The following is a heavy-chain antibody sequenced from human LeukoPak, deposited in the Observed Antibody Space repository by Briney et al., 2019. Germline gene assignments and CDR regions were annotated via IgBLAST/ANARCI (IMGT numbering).Heavy chain of an antibody. D-gene: IGHD5-12*01. V-gene: IGHV3-48*03. CDR1: GFTFSSYE. CDR3: ARETPPGNSGYDWSEGNFDY. Sequence: GGSLRLSCAASGFTFSSYEMNWVRQAPGKGLEWVSYISSSGSTIYYADSVKGRFTISRDNAKNSLYLQMNSLRAEDTAVYYCARETPPGNSGYDWSEGNFDYWGQGTLVTVSS. CDR2: ISSSGSTI. J-gene: IGHJ4*02.